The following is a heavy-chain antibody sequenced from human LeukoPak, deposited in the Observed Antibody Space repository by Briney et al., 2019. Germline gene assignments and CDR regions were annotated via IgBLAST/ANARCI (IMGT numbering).Heavy chain of an antibody. CDR2: IHFNGNT. J-gene: IGHJ4*02. CDR3: ARDRGGSSWYNYYDA. Sequence: SETLSLTCTVSGDSISNNYWSWIRQPAGKGLEWISRIHFNGNTDYNPSLKSRVTTSIDTPRNQFSPKLSSVTAADTAVFYCARDRGGSSWYNYYDAWGQGILVTVSS. D-gene: IGHD6-13*01. CDR1: GDSISNNY. V-gene: IGHV4-4*07.